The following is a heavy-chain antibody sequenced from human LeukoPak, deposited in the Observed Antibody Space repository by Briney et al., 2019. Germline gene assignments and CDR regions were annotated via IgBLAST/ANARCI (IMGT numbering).Heavy chain of an antibody. CDR2: IIPIVGTT. CDR1: GGTFISYA. CDR3: ARGGYYYDSSGCSHLPDY. V-gene: IGHV1-69*13. D-gene: IGHD3-22*01. J-gene: IGHJ4*02. Sequence: GASVKVSCKASGGTFISYAFSWVRQAPGQGLEWMGGIIPIVGTTNYAQMFQGRVTITADESTSTAYMELSSLRSEDTAVYYCARGGYYYDSSGCSHLPDYWGQGTLVTVSS.